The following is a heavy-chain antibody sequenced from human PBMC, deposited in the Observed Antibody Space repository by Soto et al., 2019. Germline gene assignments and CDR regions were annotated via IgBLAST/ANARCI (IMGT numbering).Heavy chain of an antibody. CDR1: GGSINGYY. CDR3: ARVTTGYLDY. D-gene: IGHD3-9*01. V-gene: IGHV4-59*01. J-gene: IGHJ4*02. Sequence: ASETLSLTCTFSGGSINGYYWTCIRQPPGRGLAYIGGIFYTGSTNYNPSLESRVSISVEAAKNQFSLKLTSVTAADTAVYYCARVTTGYLDYWGQGTLVTVS. CDR2: IFYTGST.